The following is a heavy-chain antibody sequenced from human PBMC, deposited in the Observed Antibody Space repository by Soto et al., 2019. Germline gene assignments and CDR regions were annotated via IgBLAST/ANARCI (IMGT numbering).Heavy chain of an antibody. Sequence: QIQLQQSGPGLVKPSQTLSLTCVISGYSVSTNSATWNWIRQSPSRGLEWLGRTYLRSKWYNEYAVSVKSRIAIRPDTSKSLFALQLSSVTPNDTAVYFCARAAVAFAAVDLWGQGKGVTVSS. CDR1: GYSVSTNSAT. D-gene: IGHD2-15*01. V-gene: IGHV6-1*01. J-gene: IGHJ3*01. CDR2: TYLRSKWYN. CDR3: ARAAVAFAAVDL.